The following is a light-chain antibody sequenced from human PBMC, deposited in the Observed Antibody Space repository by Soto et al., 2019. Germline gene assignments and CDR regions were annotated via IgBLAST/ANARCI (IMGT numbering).Light chain of an antibody. V-gene: IGLV1-44*01. CDR1: SSNIVIYT. CDR2: TDN. Sequence: QSVLTQPPSASGTPGQRVTISCSGGSSNIVIYTVNWYQQLPGTAPKDLIYTDNERPSGGADRFSGSKSGTSAALAINGLQSGDEADDYCGAWDESVNGYVFGTGTKVTVL. J-gene: IGLJ1*01. CDR3: GAWDESVNGYV.